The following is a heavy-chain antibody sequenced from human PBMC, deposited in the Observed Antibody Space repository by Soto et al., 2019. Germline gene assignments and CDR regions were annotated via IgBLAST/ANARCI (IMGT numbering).Heavy chain of an antibody. CDR1: GGSFRGYY. V-gene: IGHV4-59*01. Sequence: SESLFHTCTFAGGSFRGYYWSRLREPPGKGLEWIGYIYFRGTTNYNPSLKSRVTMSADTSKNQFSLKLNSVTAADTAVYYCARMNYYDTSGYPFDYWGQGMMVTVS. D-gene: IGHD3-22*01. CDR2: IYFRGTT. J-gene: IGHJ4*02. CDR3: ARMNYYDTSGYPFDY.